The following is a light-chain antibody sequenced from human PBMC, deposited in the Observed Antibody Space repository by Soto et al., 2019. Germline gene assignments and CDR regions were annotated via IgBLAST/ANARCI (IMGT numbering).Light chain of an antibody. V-gene: IGKV1-5*01. J-gene: IGKJ1*01. CDR2: DAS. CDR3: QQYHRYSLT. CDR1: QTISIS. Sequence: DIQMTQSPSTLSASVGDRVTITCRASQTISISLARYQQKPGKAPKLLIYDASTLARGVPSRFSGSESGTEFILTISGLKPDDFATNYCQQYHRYSLTFGPGSKVEI.